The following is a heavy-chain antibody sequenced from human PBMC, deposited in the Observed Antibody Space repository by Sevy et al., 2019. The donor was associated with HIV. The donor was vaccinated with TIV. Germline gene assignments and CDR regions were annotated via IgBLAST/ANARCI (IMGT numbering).Heavy chain of an antibody. J-gene: IGHJ3*02. CDR3: QNGVGNVLNEFLEAAGTHHDVPWAYDGFDI. CDR1: GFTFDDYA. CDR2: ISWNSGSI. Sequence: SLRLSCAASGFTFDDYAMHWVRQAPGKGLEWVSGISWNSGSIGYADSVKGRFTISRDNAKNSLYLQMNSLSAEDKALFNSQNGVGNVLNEFLEAAGTHHDVPWAYDGFDIWGQGTMVTVSS. V-gene: IGHV3-9*01. D-gene: IGHD6-13*01.